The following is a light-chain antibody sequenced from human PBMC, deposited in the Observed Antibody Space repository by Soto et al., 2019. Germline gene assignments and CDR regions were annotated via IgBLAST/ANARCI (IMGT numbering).Light chain of an antibody. CDR3: KHYNSYSEA. Sequence: EIVMTQSPATLSVSPGERVTLSCRASETVSTNLAWYQQRPGQAPRLLIYDVSTGATGIQARFSGRRSGTEFTLTIRSLQPDDFATYYCKHYNSYSEAFGQGTKVDIK. CDR1: ETVSTN. J-gene: IGKJ1*01. CDR2: DVS. V-gene: IGKV3-15*01.